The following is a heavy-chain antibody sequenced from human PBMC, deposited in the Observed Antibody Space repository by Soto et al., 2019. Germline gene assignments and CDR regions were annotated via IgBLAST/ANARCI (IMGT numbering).Heavy chain of an antibody. V-gene: IGHV3-9*01. Sequence: EVQLVESGGGLVQPGRSLRLSCAASGFTFDDYAMHWVLQAPGKGLEWVSGISWNSGSIGYADSVKGRFTISRDNAKNSLYLQMIRLRAEDTALYYCAKDAINMVRGVISYYGMDFWGQGTTVTVAS. CDR1: GFTFDDYA. CDR2: ISWNSGSI. CDR3: AKDAINMVRGVISYYGMDF. D-gene: IGHD3-10*01. J-gene: IGHJ6*02.